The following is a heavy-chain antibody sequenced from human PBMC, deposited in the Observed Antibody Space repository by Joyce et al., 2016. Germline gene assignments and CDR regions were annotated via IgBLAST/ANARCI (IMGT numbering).Heavy chain of an antibody. Sequence: EVQLVESGGGLIQPGGSLRLSCAASGFTVRSTYMSWVRQGPGKGLEWVSLIYSGGNTYYADSVKGRFTISRDNSKNTLYLQTNSLRAEDTAMYYCTRGAYSGYETPIHFDYWGQGTLVTVSS. CDR2: IYSGGNT. V-gene: IGHV3-53*01. CDR1: GFTVRSTY. CDR3: TRGAYSGYETPIHFDY. J-gene: IGHJ4*02. D-gene: IGHD5-12*01.